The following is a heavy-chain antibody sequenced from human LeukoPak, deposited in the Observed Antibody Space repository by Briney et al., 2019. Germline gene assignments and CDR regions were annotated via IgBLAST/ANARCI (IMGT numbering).Heavy chain of an antibody. CDR3: TRGVSMTTVVTGVPDACDI. CDR2: IRTKAYGGTT. D-gene: IGHD4-23*01. J-gene: IGHJ3*02. CDR1: GFTFGDHA. Sequence: GRSLRLSCTASGFTFGDHAMSWVRQAPGKGLEWVGFIRTKAYGGTTEYAASVKGRFTISRDDSKSIAYLKMNSLKTEDTAVYYCTRGVSMTTVVTGVPDACDIWGQGTMVTVSS. V-gene: IGHV3-49*04.